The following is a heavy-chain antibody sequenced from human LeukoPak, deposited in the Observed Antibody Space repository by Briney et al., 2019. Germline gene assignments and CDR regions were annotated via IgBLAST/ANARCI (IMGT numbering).Heavy chain of an antibody. CDR1: GFIFSNYA. CDR3: AKEMRRLTTVPYYFDY. CDR2: ISGSGGDT. D-gene: IGHD1-1*01. Sequence: PGGSLRLSCAASGFIFSNYALSWVRQAPGKGLEWVSVISGSGGDTDYADSVKGRFTISRDKSKNTLYLQMDSLRVEDTAVYYCAKEMRRLTTVPYYFDYWGQGTLVSVPS. J-gene: IGHJ4*02. V-gene: IGHV3-23*01.